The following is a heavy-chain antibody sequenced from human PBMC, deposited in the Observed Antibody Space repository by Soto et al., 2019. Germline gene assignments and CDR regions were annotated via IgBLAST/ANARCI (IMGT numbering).Heavy chain of an antibody. CDR2: ISVSSGDI. D-gene: IGHD4-4*01. CDR1: GFTFSSHN. Sequence: EVQLVESGGGLVKPGGSLRLSCAASGFTFSSHNMNWVRQAPGKGLEWISFISVSSGDIYYAESVKGRFTISRDNAKNSLYLHMNSLRAEDTAVYYCVRGGFSNYAGDYWGQGTLVTVSS. CDR3: VRGGFSNYAGDY. J-gene: IGHJ4*02. V-gene: IGHV3-21*01.